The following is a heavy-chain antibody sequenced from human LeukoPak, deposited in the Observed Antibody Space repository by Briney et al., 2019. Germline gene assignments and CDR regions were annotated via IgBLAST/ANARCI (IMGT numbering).Heavy chain of an antibody. Sequence: SGTLSLTCAVSGGSISSSNWWSWVRQPPGKGLEWIGEIYHSGSTNYNPSLRSRATISIDTSSNEFSLKLSSVTAADTAVYYCAREIYSGSYPDYWGQGTLVTVSS. V-gene: IGHV4-4*02. J-gene: IGHJ4*02. CDR2: IYHSGST. CDR1: GGSISSSNW. CDR3: AREIYSGSYPDY. D-gene: IGHD1-26*01.